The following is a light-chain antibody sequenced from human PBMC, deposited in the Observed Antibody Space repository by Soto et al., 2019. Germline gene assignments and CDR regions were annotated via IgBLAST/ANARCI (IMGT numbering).Light chain of an antibody. J-gene: IGLJ3*02. CDR3: AAWDDNLNGPHWV. Sequence: QSVLTQPPSASGTPGQRVTISCSGSNSNIGSNTVNWYQQLPGTAPKLLIYSNNQRPSGVPDRFSGSKSGTSASLAISGLQSEDEADYYCAAWDDNLNGPHWVFGGGTKVTVL. CDR1: NSNIGSNT. V-gene: IGLV1-44*01. CDR2: SNN.